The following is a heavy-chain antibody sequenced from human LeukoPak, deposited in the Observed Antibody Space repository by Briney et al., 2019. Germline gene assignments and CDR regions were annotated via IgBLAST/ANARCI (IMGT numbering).Heavy chain of an antibody. Sequence: SETLSLTCTVSGGSIISYYWSWIRQPPGKGLEWIGCMYYSGATNYNPSLKSRVTMSVDTSMTHFSLQLSSVTVADTAVYYCARSDVLTAYAMALWGQGTLVIVSS. D-gene: IGHD3-9*01. CDR2: MYYSGAT. J-gene: IGHJ4*02. CDR3: ARSDVLTAYAMAL. V-gene: IGHV4-59*08. CDR1: GGSIISYY.